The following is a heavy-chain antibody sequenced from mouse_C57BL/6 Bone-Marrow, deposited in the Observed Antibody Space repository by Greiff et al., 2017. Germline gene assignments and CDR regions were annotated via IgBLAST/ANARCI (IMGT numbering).Heavy chain of an antibody. D-gene: IGHD1-1*01. CDR3: ARGDYYGPTY. CDR2: IYPRSGNT. J-gene: IGHJ2*01. Sequence: VQLQQSGAELARPGASVKLSCKASGYTFTSYGISWVKQRTGQGLEWIGEIYPRSGNTYYNEKFKGKATMTADKSSSTAYMALRSLTSEDSAVYFCARGDYYGPTYWGQGTTLTVSS. CDR1: GYTFTSYG. V-gene: IGHV1-81*01.